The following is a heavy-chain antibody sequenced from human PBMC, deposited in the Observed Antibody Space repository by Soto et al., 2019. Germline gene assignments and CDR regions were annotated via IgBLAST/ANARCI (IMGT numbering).Heavy chain of an antibody. J-gene: IGHJ1*01. CDR1: GYISTSYA. CDR3: ARPGFQRSTYIGTGYFHR. D-gene: IGHD2-2*01. CDR2: INGGIGST. V-gene: IGHV1-3*01. Sequence: ASVKVSCNVSGYISTSYAMYWVLQAPGQRLEWMGWINGGIGSTEYSQRFQGRLTITRDTSASTAYMELSSLRSEDSAVYYCARPGFQRSTYIGTGYFHRWGQGTLVTVSS.